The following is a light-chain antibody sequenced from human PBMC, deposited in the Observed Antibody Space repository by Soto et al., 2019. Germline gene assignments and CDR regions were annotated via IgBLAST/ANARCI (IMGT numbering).Light chain of an antibody. J-gene: IGKJ1*01. CDR2: RAS. V-gene: IGKV1-5*03. Sequence: DIHMPQSPSTLSASVGDRVIITCRASQSIGTWLACYQQKPGRATNLLIYRASSLETGVPSRFSGSVSVAEFTLIISSLQPDDFATCCFQHTKGFGQGTKV. CDR3: QHTKG. CDR1: QSIGTW.